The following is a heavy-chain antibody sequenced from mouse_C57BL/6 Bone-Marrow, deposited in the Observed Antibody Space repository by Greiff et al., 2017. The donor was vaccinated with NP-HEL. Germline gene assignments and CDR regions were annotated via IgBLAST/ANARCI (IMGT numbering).Heavy chain of an antibody. Sequence: VQLQQSGPELVKPGASVKISCKASGYSFTGYYMNWVKQSPEKSLEWIGEINPSTGGTTYNQKFKAKATLTVDKSSSTAYMQLKSLTSEDSAVYYCAREGDDYVRYWYFDVWGTGTTVTVSS. CDR3: AREGDDYVRYWYFDV. CDR1: GYSFTGYY. CDR2: INPSTGGT. J-gene: IGHJ1*03. V-gene: IGHV1-42*01. D-gene: IGHD2-4*01.